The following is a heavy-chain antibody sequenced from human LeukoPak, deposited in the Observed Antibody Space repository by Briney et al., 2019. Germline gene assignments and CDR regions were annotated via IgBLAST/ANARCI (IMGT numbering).Heavy chain of an antibody. CDR3: AKALGGAYYFDY. D-gene: IGHD2-21*01. Sequence: GGSLRLSCAASGVIVSSNYMSWVRQAPGKGLEWVAFIRCDGSNKYYADSVKGRFTISRDNSKNTLYLQMNSLRAEDTAVYYCAKALGGAYYFDYWGQGTLVTVSS. J-gene: IGHJ4*02. CDR2: IRCDGSNK. CDR1: GVIVSSNY. V-gene: IGHV3-30*02.